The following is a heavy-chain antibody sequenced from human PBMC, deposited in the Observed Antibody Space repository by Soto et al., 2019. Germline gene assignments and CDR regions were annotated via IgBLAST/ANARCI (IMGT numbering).Heavy chain of an antibody. V-gene: IGHV3-21*06. CDR3: ARESEGLTSNFDY. CDR1: GFIFTRYS. Sequence: GVSLRLSCAASGFIFTRYSMNWVRQAPGKGLEWVSSISSTTNYIYYGDSMKGRFTISRDNAKNSLYLEMNSLRAEDTAVYYCARESEGLTSNFDYWGKGTLVTVSS. CDR2: ISSTTNYI. J-gene: IGHJ4*02.